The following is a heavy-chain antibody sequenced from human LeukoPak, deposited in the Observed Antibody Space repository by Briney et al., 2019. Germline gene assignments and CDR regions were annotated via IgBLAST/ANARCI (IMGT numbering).Heavy chain of an antibody. CDR2: ISSSSSYI. D-gene: IGHD3-22*01. CDR3: ARADRGFHDAFDI. V-gene: IGHV3-21*01. Sequence: GGSLRLSCAASGFTFSSYSMNWVRQAPGKGLEWVSSISSSSSYIYYADSVKGRFTISRDNAKNSLYLQMNSLRAEDTAVYYCARADRGFHDAFDIWGQGTMVTVSS. J-gene: IGHJ3*02. CDR1: GFTFSSYS.